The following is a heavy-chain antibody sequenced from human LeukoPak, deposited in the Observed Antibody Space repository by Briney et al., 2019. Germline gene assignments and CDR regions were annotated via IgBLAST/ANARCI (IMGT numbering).Heavy chain of an antibody. V-gene: IGHV4-59*08. CDR3: ARHYLVDGSGSFIAGSYYYYGMDV. J-gene: IGHJ6*02. CDR1: GGSISTYS. CDR2: IYYSGST. D-gene: IGHD3-10*01. Sequence: SETLSLTCTVSGGSISTYSWNWIRQPPGRGLEWIGYIYYSGSTNYNPSLKSRVTISVDTSKNQFSLKLSSVTAADTAVYYCARHYLVDGSGSFIAGSYYYYGMDVWGQGTTVTVSS.